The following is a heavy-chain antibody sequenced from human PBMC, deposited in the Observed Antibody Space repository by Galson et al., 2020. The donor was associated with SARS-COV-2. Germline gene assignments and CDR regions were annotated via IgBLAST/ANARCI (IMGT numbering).Heavy chain of an antibody. CDR1: GFSLSTRGMC. V-gene: IGHV2-70*01. Sequence: SGHTLVKPTQTLTLTCTFSGFSLSTRGMCVSWFRQPPGKALEWLALIDWDAGFYYNTSLKTRLTISKDTSRNQVVLRMTNMDPVDTATYYCGRTDRSGYGADCWGQGTLVTVSS. CDR2: IDWDAGF. CDR3: GRTDRSGYGADC. J-gene: IGHJ4*02. D-gene: IGHD5-18*01.